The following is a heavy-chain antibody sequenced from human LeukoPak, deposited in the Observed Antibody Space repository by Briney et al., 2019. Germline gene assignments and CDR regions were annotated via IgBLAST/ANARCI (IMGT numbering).Heavy chain of an antibody. Sequence: GGSLRLSCVASGFTFEDYAMYWVRQVPGKGLEWVSGISWNSGSIGYADSVKGRFTISRDNAKNSLYLQMNSLGAEDTALYYCARAGIVGPNGEDRFDYWGQGTLVTVSS. V-gene: IGHV3-9*01. CDR2: ISWNSGSI. CDR3: ARAGIVGPNGEDRFDY. CDR1: GFTFEDYA. D-gene: IGHD1-26*01. J-gene: IGHJ4*02.